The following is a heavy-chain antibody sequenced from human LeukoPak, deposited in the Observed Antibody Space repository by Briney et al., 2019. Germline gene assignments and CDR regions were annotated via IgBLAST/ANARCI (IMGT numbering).Heavy chain of an antibody. V-gene: IGHV4-30-4*01. J-gene: IGHJ4*02. CDR1: GGSISSGDYY. CDR3: ARYPYDNSEGVYYFDY. CDR2: IYYSGST. Sequence: RASETLSLTCTVSGGSISSGDYYWSWIRQPPGKGLEWIGYIYYSGSTYYNPSLKSRVTISVDTSKNQFSLKLSSVTAADTAVYYCARYPYDNSEGVYYFDYWGQGTLVTVSS. D-gene: IGHD3-22*01.